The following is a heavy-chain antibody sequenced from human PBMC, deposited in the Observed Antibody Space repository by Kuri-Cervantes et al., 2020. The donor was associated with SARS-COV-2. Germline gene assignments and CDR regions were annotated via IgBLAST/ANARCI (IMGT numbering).Heavy chain of an antibody. Sequence: GGSLRLSCAASGFTLSSYGLHWVRQAPGKGLEWVAFIRYDGSNKYYADSVKGRFTISRDNSKNTLYLQMNSLRAEDTAVYYCAKAPGIYSSSWYELDYWGQGTLVTVSS. D-gene: IGHD6-13*01. CDR1: GFTLSSYG. CDR2: IRYDGSNK. V-gene: IGHV3-30*02. CDR3: AKAPGIYSSSWYELDY. J-gene: IGHJ4*02.